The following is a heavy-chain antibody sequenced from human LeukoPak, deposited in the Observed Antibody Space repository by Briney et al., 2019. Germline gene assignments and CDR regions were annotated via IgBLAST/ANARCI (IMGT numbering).Heavy chain of an antibody. V-gene: IGHV1-69*13. CDR3: ARVSGSGSPHLYYYYMDV. J-gene: IGHJ6*03. Sequence: GASVKVSCKASGGTFSSYAISWVRQAPGQGLEWMGGIIPIFGTANYAQKFQGRVTITADESTSTAYMELSSLRSEDTAVYYCARVSGSGSPHLYYYYMDVWGKGTTVTVSS. CDR1: GGTFSSYA. D-gene: IGHD3-10*01. CDR2: IIPIFGTA.